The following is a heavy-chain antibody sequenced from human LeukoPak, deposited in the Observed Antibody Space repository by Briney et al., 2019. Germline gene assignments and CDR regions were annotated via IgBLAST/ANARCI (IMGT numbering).Heavy chain of an antibody. V-gene: IGHV3-23*01. Sequence: GGSLRLSCAASGFTFSKYAMSWARQAPGKGLEWVSAISDSGYSTYYADSVKGRFTISRDNSKNTLYLQMNGLRAEDTAVYYCAKCGGGELQDAFDIWGQGTMVTVSS. D-gene: IGHD1-26*01. CDR1: GFTFSKYA. CDR2: ISDSGYST. J-gene: IGHJ3*02. CDR3: AKCGGGELQDAFDI.